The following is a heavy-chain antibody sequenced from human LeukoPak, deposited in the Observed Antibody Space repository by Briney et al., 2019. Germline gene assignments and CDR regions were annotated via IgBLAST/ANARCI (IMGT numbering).Heavy chain of an antibody. V-gene: IGHV1-69*04. CDR3: ARDALGITIFGVDNMDV. J-gene: IGHJ6*03. CDR1: GGTFSSYT. CDR2: IIPILGIA. Sequence: GASVKVSCKASGGTFSSYTISWVRQAPGQGLEWMGRIIPILGIANYAQKSQGRVTITADKSTSTAYMELSSLRSEDTAVYYCARDALGITIFGVDNMDVWGKGTTVTVSS. D-gene: IGHD3-3*01.